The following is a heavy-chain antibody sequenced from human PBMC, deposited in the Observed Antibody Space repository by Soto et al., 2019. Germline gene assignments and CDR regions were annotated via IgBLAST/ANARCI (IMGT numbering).Heavy chain of an antibody. CDR1: GFTFNTYT. V-gene: IGHV3-23*01. CDR3: AKGRSYYDFWSGYPEGDYYYMDV. Sequence: GGSLRLSCAASGFTFNTYTMNWVRRAPGKGLEWVSAISGSGGSTYYADSVKGRFTISRDNSKNTLYLQMNSLRAEDTAVYYCAKGRSYYDFWSGYPEGDYYYMDVWGKGTTVTVSS. J-gene: IGHJ6*03. CDR2: ISGSGGST. D-gene: IGHD3-3*01.